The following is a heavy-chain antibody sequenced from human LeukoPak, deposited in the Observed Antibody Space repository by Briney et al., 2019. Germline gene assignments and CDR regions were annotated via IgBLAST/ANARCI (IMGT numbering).Heavy chain of an antibody. Sequence: GGSLRLSCAASGFTVSSNYMSWVRQAPGKGLEWVSVIYSGGSTYYADSVKGRFTISRDNSKNTLYLQMNSLRAEDTAVYYCAKGSSTYYYDSSGLLDYWGQGTLVTVSS. D-gene: IGHD3-22*01. CDR2: IYSGGST. J-gene: IGHJ4*02. CDR1: GFTVSSNY. V-gene: IGHV3-66*01. CDR3: AKGSSTYYYDSSGLLDY.